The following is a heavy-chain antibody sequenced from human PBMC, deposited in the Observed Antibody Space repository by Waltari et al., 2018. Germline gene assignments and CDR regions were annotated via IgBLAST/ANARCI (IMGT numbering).Heavy chain of an antibody. D-gene: IGHD3-16*01. CDR1: GGSITTSRHY. CDR3: ATYVGASVGTAAFDV. CDR2: ISYSGAT. Sequence: QLHLQESGPGLVKPSETLSLPCSVSGGSITTSRHYWGWILQPPGKGLEWTGTISYSGATYYNPSLRSRVTISLDTSKNQFSLKLNSVTAADTAVYYCATYVGASVGTAAFDVWGQGTMVTVSS. J-gene: IGHJ3*01. V-gene: IGHV4-39*01.